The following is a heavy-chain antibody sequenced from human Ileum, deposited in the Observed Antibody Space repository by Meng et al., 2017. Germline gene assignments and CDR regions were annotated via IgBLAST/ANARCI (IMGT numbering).Heavy chain of an antibody. Sequence: GESLKISCAASGFTVSSNHMSWVRQAPGKRLEWVSVIFSGAVTYYADSVKGRFTISRDNSRNTVYLQMNSLRAEDTAVYYCTRGGYYYETSGPEHWGQGTLVTVSS. J-gene: IGHJ4*02. CDR3: TRGGYYYETSGPEH. CDR1: GFTVSSNH. D-gene: IGHD3-22*01. V-gene: IGHV3-66*02. CDR2: IFSGAVT.